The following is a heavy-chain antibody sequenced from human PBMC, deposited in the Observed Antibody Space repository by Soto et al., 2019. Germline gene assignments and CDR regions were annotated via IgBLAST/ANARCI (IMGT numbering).Heavy chain of an antibody. V-gene: IGHV5-10-1*01. D-gene: IGHD2-2*01. CDR3: ARRQIVVVPAATSGYYGMDV. CDR2: IDPSDSYT. Sequence: RESLKISCKGSGYSFTSYWISWVRQMPGKGLEWMGRIDPSDSYTNYSPSFQGHVTISADKSISTAYLQWSSLKASDTAMYYCARRQIVVVPAATSGYYGMDVWGQGTTVTVSS. J-gene: IGHJ6*02. CDR1: GYSFTSYW.